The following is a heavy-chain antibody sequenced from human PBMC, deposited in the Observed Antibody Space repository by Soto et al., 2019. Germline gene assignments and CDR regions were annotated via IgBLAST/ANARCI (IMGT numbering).Heavy chain of an antibody. J-gene: IGHJ4*02. D-gene: IGHD2-8*02. Sequence: SETLSLTCTVSGGSISAYYWNWVRQPPGKGLEWIGNIYYTGSTNYNPSLKSRVTISVDTSKNQFSLKLSSVTAADTAMYYCARLNLGSSSSGTGGNGYYFDYWGQGTLVTVSS. CDR1: GGSISAYY. CDR2: IYYTGST. V-gene: IGHV4-59*01. CDR3: ARLNLGSSSSGTGGNGYYFDY.